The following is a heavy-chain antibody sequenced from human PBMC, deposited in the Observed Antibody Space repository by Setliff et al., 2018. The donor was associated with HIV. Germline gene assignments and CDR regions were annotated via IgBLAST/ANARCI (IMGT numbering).Heavy chain of an antibody. Sequence: GASVKVSCKASGYRFNTYGISWVRQAPGQGLEWMGWISPYNGDTRFAQSLQGRVTMTTDASTTTAYMELRSLRSDDTAIYYCARLPKPDSSGWGYFDFWGQGTLVTVSS. CDR3: ARLPKPDSSGWGYFDF. V-gene: IGHV1-18*01. CDR2: ISPYNGDT. CDR1: GYRFNTYG. J-gene: IGHJ4*02. D-gene: IGHD3-22*01.